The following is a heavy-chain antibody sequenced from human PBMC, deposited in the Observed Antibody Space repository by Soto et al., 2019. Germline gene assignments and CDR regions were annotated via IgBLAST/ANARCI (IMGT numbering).Heavy chain of an antibody. CDR3: ARVRPPETMAAAGLGFAY. D-gene: IGHD6-25*01. V-gene: IGHV1-69*13. Sequence: SVKVSCKASGGTFSSYAISWVRQAPGQGLEWMGGIIPIFGTANYAQKFQGRVTITADESTSTAYMELRSLRSDDTAVYYCARVRPPETMAAAGLGFAYWGKGTLVTVSS. CDR2: IIPIFGTA. CDR1: GGTFSSYA. J-gene: IGHJ4*02.